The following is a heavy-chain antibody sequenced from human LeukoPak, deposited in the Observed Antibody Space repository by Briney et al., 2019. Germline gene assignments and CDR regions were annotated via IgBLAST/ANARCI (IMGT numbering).Heavy chain of an antibody. V-gene: IGHV1-69*05. D-gene: IGHD3-22*01. CDR2: IIPIFGTA. Sequence: SVKVSCKASGGTFSSYAISWVRQAPGQGLEWMGGIIPIFGTANYAQKFQGRVTITTDESTSTAYMELSSLRSEDTAVYYCARDRLLRDYYYYYYMDVWGKGTTVTVSS. CDR1: GGTFSSYA. J-gene: IGHJ6*03. CDR3: ARDRLLRDYYYYYYMDV.